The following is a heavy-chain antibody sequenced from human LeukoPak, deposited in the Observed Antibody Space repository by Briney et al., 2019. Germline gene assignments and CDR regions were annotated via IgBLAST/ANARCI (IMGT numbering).Heavy chain of an antibody. V-gene: IGHV3-30*02. CDR1: GFTFSSYG. Sequence: GGSQRLSCAASGFTFSSYGMHWVRQAPGKGLEWVAFIRYDGSNKYYADSVKGRFTISRDNSKNTLYLQMNSLRAEDTAVYYCAKPMTHYDILTGYFSIDYWGQGTLVTVSS. CDR3: AKPMTHYDILTGYFSIDY. D-gene: IGHD3-9*01. CDR2: IRYDGSNK. J-gene: IGHJ4*02.